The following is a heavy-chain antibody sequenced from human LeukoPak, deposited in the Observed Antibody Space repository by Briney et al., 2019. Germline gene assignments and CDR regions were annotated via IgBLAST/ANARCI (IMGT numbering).Heavy chain of an antibody. V-gene: IGHV4-39*01. Sequence: SETLPLTCIVSGGSIDDSNYYWGWIRQPPEKGLEWIGSFYYTGNTYYSPSLQSRVTISADTSNNQFSLSLRSVTASDTAVYYCARRFHGSGSHFFDYWGQGKLVSVSS. CDR3: ARRFHGSGSHFFDY. J-gene: IGHJ4*02. CDR2: FYYTGNT. CDR1: GGSIDDSNYY. D-gene: IGHD3-10*01.